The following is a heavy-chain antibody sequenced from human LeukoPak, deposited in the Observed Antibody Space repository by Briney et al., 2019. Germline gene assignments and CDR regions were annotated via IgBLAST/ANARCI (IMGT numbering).Heavy chain of an antibody. V-gene: IGHV4-39*07. Sequence: KPSETLSLTCTVSGGYISSSVYYWGWIRQPPGKGLEWIGSVSYRGTTYYNPSLKRRVTISIDTLKNQFSLKLSSVTAADTAVYYCAREPHRGTVRGMDAWGQGTTVTVSS. CDR2: VSYRGTT. J-gene: IGHJ6*02. CDR1: GGYISSSVYY. D-gene: IGHD2-15*01. CDR3: AREPHRGTVRGMDA.